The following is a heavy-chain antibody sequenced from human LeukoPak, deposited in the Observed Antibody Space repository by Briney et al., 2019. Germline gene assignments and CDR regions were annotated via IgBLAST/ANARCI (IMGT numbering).Heavy chain of an antibody. CDR3: AQNPPGNHPFDY. CDR1: GFTFSSYS. V-gene: IGHV3-23*01. CDR2: SGTSGDA. Sequence: GGSMRLASAAAGFTFSSYSMNWVRPLPGKWLEWVSASGTSGDAYYGGSVKGRFIISRDNAKNTVYLQMSSLRVEDTAVYYCAQNPPGNHPFDYWGQGILVTVSS. D-gene: IGHD4-23*01. J-gene: IGHJ4*02.